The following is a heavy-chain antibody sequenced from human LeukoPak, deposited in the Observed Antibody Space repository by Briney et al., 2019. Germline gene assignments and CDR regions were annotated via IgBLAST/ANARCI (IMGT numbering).Heavy chain of an antibody. CDR2: ISGSGGST. CDR1: GFTFSSYA. J-gene: IGHJ4*02. Sequence: GGSLRLSCAASGFTFSSYAMSWVRQAPGKGLEWVSAISGSGGSTYFADSVKGRFTISRDNYKNTLYLQMDSLRAEDTAVYYCAKGAWGNYFDYWGQGNLVTVSS. CDR3: AKGAWGNYFDY. D-gene: IGHD3-16*01. V-gene: IGHV3-23*01.